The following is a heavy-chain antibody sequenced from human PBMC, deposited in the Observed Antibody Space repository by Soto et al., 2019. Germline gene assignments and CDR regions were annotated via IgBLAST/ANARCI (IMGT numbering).Heavy chain of an antibody. CDR2: IIPILGIA. CDR1: GGTFSSYT. Sequence: QVQLVQSGAEVKKPGSSVKVSCKASGGTFSSYTISWVRQAPGQGLEWMGRIIPILGIANYAQKFQGRVTITADKSTSTASMGRSSLRPEDTALYSGAGDVEGYFSYSMDAWGKGTPVTASS. J-gene: IGHJ6*03. V-gene: IGHV1-69*08. CDR3: AGDVEGYFSYSMDA. D-gene: IGHD5-18*01.